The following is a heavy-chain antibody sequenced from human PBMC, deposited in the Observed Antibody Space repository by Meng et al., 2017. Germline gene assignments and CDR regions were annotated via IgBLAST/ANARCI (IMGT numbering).Heavy chain of an antibody. CDR2: MNLNSGNT. CDR3: AREPQRYYDSSGYYYYYYGMDV. V-gene: IGHV1-8*03. Sequence: ASVKVSCKASGYTFTSYDINWVRQATGQGLEWMGWMNLNSGNTGYAQKLQGRATITRNTSISTAYMDPRSLRSEDKAVYYCAREPQRYYDSSGYYYYYYGMDVWGQGTTVTVSS. CDR1: GYTFTSYD. J-gene: IGHJ6*02. D-gene: IGHD3-22*01.